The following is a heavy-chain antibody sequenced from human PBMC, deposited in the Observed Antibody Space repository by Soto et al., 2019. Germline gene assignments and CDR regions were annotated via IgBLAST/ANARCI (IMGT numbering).Heavy chain of an antibody. J-gene: IGHJ4*02. CDR2: VHYSGST. CDR3: SRHLMYLSPTDF. CDR1: GVSISSSSYY. V-gene: IGHV4-39*01. D-gene: IGHD2-8*01. Sequence: SETLSLTCAVSGVSISSSSYYCAWIRQPTGKGLEWIGSVHYSGSTYYNPSLKSRVTMSVDTSKNQFSLRLRSVTAADTAVYYCSRHLMYLSPTDFCGQGTLVTVST.